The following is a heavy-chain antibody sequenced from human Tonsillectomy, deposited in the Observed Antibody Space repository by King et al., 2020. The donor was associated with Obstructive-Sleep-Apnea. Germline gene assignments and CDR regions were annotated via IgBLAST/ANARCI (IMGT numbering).Heavy chain of an antibody. CDR3: ARGRENSGRFCEN. Sequence: VQLVESGGGLVKPGGALRLSCAASGFIFSDYYMSWIRQAPGKGLDGLSYISSSSSYTDDAESVQGRFTISRDNAKNSMNLQMNSLIAEDTAVYYCARGRENSGRFCENWGQRTQVTVSS. J-gene: IGHJ4*02. CDR2: ISSSSSYT. V-gene: IGHV3-11*06. D-gene: IGHD1-26*01. CDR1: GFIFSDYY.